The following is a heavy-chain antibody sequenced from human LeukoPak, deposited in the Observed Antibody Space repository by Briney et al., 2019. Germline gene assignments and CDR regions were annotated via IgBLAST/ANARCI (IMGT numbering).Heavy chain of an antibody. CDR3: ATAHYCSGGSCYSGIFDY. Sequence: SETLSLTCTVSGGSISSSSYYWGWIRQPPGKGLEWIGSIYYSGSTYYNPSLKSRVTISVDTSKNQFSLKLSSVTAADTAVYYCATAHYCSGGSCYSGIFDYWGQGTLVTVSS. CDR2: IYYSGST. V-gene: IGHV4-39*07. J-gene: IGHJ4*02. D-gene: IGHD2-15*01. CDR1: GGSISSSSYY.